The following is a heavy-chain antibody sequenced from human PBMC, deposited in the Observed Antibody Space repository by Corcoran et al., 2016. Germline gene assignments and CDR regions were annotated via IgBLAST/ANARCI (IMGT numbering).Heavy chain of an antibody. CDR3: ARDRGSYDSSGYYYPVGWFDP. J-gene: IGHJ5*02. V-gene: IGHV3-48*04. CDR1: GFTFSSYS. D-gene: IGHD3-22*01. Sequence: EVQLVESGGGLVQPGGSLRLSCAASGFTFSSYSMNWVRQAPGKGLEWVSYISSSSSTIYYADSVKGRFTISRDNAKNSLYLQMNSLRAEDTAVYYCARDRGSYDSSGYYYPVGWFDPWCQGTLVTVSS. CDR2: ISSSSSTI.